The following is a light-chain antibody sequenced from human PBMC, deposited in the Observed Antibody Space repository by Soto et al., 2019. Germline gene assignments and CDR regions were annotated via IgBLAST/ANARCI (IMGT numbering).Light chain of an antibody. Sequence: EVVMTQSTATLSASPGQRVALSCRASHSIDINLAWYQQKPDQAPRLVIYRASTRATGIPARFSGSGSGTEFTLTISSLQSEDFAIYYCQQFGNWWTFGQGTKVEIK. V-gene: IGKV3-15*01. CDR2: RAS. CDR1: HSIDIN. J-gene: IGKJ1*01. CDR3: QQFGNWWT.